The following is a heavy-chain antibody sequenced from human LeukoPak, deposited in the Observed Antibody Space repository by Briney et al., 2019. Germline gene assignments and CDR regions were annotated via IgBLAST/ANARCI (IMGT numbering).Heavy chain of an antibody. CDR2: INHSGTT. CDR3: ARTPPPGATAFGVVDY. V-gene: IGHV4-34*01. Sequence: TSETLSLTCAVYGGTFSDYYWSWIRQPPGKGLEWIGEINHSGTTNYNPSLKSRVRISVDTSKNQFSLKLNSVTAADTAVYFCARTPPPGATAFGVVDYWSRGTLVTVSS. CDR1: GGTFSDYY. D-gene: IGHD3-3*01. J-gene: IGHJ4*02.